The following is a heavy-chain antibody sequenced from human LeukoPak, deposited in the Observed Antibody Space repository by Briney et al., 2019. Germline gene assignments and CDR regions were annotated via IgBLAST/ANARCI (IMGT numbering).Heavy chain of an antibody. CDR3: ARGGCCSGGSCYPLLNY. CDR2: IYYSGST. CDR1: GGSFSSYY. J-gene: IGHJ4*02. V-gene: IGHV4-59*01. D-gene: IGHD2-15*01. Sequence: SETLALTCTVSGGSFSSYYWSWIRQPPGKGLEGIGYIYYSGSTNYNPSLKSRVTISVDTSKNQFSLKLSSVTAADTAVYYCARGGCCSGGSCYPLLNYWGQGTLVTVSS.